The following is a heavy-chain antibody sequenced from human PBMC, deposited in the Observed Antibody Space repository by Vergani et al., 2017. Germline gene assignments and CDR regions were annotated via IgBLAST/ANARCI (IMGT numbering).Heavy chain of an antibody. V-gene: IGHV1-2*02. CDR2: INPNSGGT. CDR3: ARPLWFGELTYYFDY. Sequence: QVQLVQSGAEVKKPGASVKVSCKASGYTFTGYYMHWVRQAPGQGLEWMGWINPNSGGTNYAQKFQGRVTMTRDTSISTAYMELSRLRFDDTAVYYCARPLWFGELTYYFDYWGQGTLVTVSS. CDR1: GYTFTGYY. J-gene: IGHJ4*02. D-gene: IGHD3-10*01.